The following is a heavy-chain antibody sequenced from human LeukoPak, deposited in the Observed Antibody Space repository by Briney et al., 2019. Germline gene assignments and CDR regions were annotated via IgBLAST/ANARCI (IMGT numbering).Heavy chain of an antibody. V-gene: IGHV1-18*01. CDR2: ISVYNGIT. J-gene: IGHJ4*02. D-gene: IGHD3-9*01. CDR1: SYTFTSYG. CDR3: ARGTDTGYPRIDY. Sequence: GASVKVSCKASSYTFTSYGISWVRQAPGQGLEWMGWISVYNGITNYAEKLQGRVTMTTDTSTSTAYVELRSLRSDDTAVYYCARGTDTGYPRIDYWGQGTLVTVSS.